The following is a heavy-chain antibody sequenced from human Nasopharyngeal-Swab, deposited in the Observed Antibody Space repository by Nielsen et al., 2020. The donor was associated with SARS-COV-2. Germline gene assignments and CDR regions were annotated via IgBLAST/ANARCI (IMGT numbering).Heavy chain of an antibody. J-gene: IGHJ4*02. Sequence: RQAPGKGLEWIGYIYYSGSTYYNPSLKSRVTISVDTSKNQFSLKLSSVTAADTAVDYCARGFPGAAAGTDYWGQGTLVTVSS. CDR3: ARGFPGAAAGTDY. D-gene: IGHD6-13*01. V-gene: IGHV4-31*02. CDR2: IYYSGST.